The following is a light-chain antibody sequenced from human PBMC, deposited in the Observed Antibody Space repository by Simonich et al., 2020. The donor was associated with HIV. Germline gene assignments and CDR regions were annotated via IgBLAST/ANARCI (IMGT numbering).Light chain of an antibody. Sequence: DIQMTQSPSSLSASVGDRVTITCQASQDITNYLNWYQQKPGKAPKLLIYDASNLETGVPSRFIGSVSGTDFTFTISSLQPEDIATYYCQQYDSLPLTFGGGSKVEIK. V-gene: IGKV1-33*01. CDR2: DAS. CDR1: QDITNY. J-gene: IGKJ4*01. CDR3: QQYDSLPLT.